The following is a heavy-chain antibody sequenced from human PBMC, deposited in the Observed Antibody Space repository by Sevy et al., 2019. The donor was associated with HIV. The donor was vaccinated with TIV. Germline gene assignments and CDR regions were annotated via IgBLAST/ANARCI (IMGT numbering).Heavy chain of an antibody. CDR2: IKSKTDGGTT. V-gene: IGHV3-15*01. Sequence: GGSLRLSCAASGFTFSNAWMSWVRQAPGKGLEWVGRIKSKTDGGTTDYAAPVKGRFTISRDDSENTLYLQMNSLKTEDTAVYYCTTDPELVVPAAYAFDIWGQGTMVTVSS. CDR1: GFTFSNAW. D-gene: IGHD2-2*01. J-gene: IGHJ3*02. CDR3: TTDPELVVPAAYAFDI.